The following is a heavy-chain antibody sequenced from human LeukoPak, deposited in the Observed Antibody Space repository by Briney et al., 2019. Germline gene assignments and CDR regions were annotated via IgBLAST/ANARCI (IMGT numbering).Heavy chain of an antibody. D-gene: IGHD2-2*01. Sequence: SQTLSLTCAISGGCVSSNSSAWNWISQSPSRDLEWQGKTYYRSNWYNDYAVSVKIRITVNPDTSTNQFFFQLSSVAPEDTAVYYCARVSKKVVDYWGQGTLVTVSS. CDR2: TYYRSNWYN. J-gene: IGHJ4*02. CDR3: ARVSKKVVDY. V-gene: IGHV6-1*01. CDR1: GGCVSSNSSA.